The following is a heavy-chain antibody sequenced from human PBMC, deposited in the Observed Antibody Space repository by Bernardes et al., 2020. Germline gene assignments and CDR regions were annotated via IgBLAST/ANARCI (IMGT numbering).Heavy chain of an antibody. CDR1: GFTFSSYA. V-gene: IGHV3-23*01. D-gene: IGHD6-19*01. Sequence: GGSLRLSCAASGFTFSSYAMSWVRQAPGKVLEWVSAISGSGGSTYYADSVKGRFTISRDNSKNTLYLQMNSLRAEDTAVYYCAKTGAVAENFDYWGQGTLVTVSS. CDR2: ISGSGGST. CDR3: AKTGAVAENFDY. J-gene: IGHJ4*02.